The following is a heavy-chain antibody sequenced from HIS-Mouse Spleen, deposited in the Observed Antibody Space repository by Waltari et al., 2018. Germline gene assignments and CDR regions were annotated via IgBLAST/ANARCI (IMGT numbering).Heavy chain of an antibody. Sequence: QVQLQESGPGLVKPSETLSLTCTVSGSSISSGYYWGWIRQPPGKGLEWIGSIYHSGSTYYNPSLKSRVTISGDTSKNQFSLKLSSVTAADTAVYYCARVKTWGQGTLVTVSS. CDR1: GSSISSGYY. CDR2: IYHSGST. CDR3: ARVKT. V-gene: IGHV4-38-2*02. J-gene: IGHJ5*02.